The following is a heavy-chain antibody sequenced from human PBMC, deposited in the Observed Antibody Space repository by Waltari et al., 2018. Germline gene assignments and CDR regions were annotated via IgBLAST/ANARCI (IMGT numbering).Heavy chain of an antibody. V-gene: IGHV3-53*01. D-gene: IGHD6-13*01. CDR3: ATPGGGEQQAYY. CDR2: IDSGGST. CDR1: GFTVSSNY. J-gene: IGHJ4*02. Sequence: EVQLVESGGGLIQPGGSLRLSCAASGFTVSSNYMSWVRQAPGKGLEWVSVIDSGGSTYYADAVKGRFTISRDNSKNTRYLQMNSLRAEDTAVYYCATPGGGEQQAYYWGQGTLVTVSS.